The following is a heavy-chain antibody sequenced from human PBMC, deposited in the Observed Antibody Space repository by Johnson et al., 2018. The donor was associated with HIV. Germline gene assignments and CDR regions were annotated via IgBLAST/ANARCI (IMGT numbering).Heavy chain of an antibody. CDR1: GFTFSDYY. D-gene: IGHD2-21*02. J-gene: IGHJ3*02. CDR2: ISSSGSTI. V-gene: IGHV3-11*01. CDR3: AKPLWIYCGADCYYGAFDI. Sequence: QVQLVESGGGLVKPGGSLRLSCAASGFTFSDYYMSWIRQAPGKGLEWVSYISSSGSTIYYADSAKGRFTISRDNSKNTLSLQMTSLRAEDTALYYCAKPLWIYCGADCYYGAFDIWGHGTMVTVSS.